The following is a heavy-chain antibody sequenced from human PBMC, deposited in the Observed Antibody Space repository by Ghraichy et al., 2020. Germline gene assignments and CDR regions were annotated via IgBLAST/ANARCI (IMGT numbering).Heavy chain of an antibody. CDR1: GFDVSINR. CDR3: ARDLWAFDI. D-gene: IGHD2-21*01. Sequence: GESLNISCVGSGFDVSINRMSWVRQAPGKGLEWVSAIYSGGTTDYADSVKGRFTFSRDNSKNTVYLQLTSLRVDDTAMYYCARDLWAFDIWGQGTLVTVSS. J-gene: IGHJ3*02. V-gene: IGHV3-53*01. CDR2: IYSGGTT.